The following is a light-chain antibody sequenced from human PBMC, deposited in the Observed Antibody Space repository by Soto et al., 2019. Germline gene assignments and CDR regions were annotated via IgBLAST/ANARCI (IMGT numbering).Light chain of an antibody. V-gene: IGKV3D-20*02. Sequence: EIVMTQSPAALSVSPGETATLSCRASQSVSSSYLAWYQQKPGQAPRLLISGICNRATGVPDRFSGSGSGTDFTLTISSVEPEDSAVYYCQQRGYWWTFGQRTKVEVK. J-gene: IGKJ1*01. CDR2: GIC. CDR3: QQRGYWWT. CDR1: QSVSSSY.